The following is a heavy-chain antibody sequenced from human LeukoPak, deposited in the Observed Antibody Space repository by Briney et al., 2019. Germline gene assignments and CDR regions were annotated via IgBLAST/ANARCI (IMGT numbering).Heavy chain of an antibody. D-gene: IGHD6-19*01. V-gene: IGHV1-24*01. J-gene: IGHJ4*02. Sequence: ASVTVSCKVSGYTLTELSMHWVRQAPGKGLEWMGGFDPEDGETIYAQKFQGRVTMTEDTSTDTAYMELSSLRSEDTAVYYCATDRSSGWYKVYWGQGTLVTVSS. CDR2: FDPEDGET. CDR1: GYTLTELS. CDR3: ATDRSSGWYKVY.